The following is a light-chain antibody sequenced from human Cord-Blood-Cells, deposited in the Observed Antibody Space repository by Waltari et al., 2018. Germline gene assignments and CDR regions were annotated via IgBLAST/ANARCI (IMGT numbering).Light chain of an antibody. J-gene: IGKJ4*01. V-gene: IGKV1-39*01. CDR3: QQSYSTPPLT. CDR1: QSISNY. Sequence: DIQMTQSPSSLSASVGDRVTITCRASQSISNYLNWYQQKPGKAPKLLIYAASSLQSGVPSRFSGSGTGADFTPTISSLQPENFATYYCQQSYSTPPLTFGGGTKVEIK. CDR2: AAS.